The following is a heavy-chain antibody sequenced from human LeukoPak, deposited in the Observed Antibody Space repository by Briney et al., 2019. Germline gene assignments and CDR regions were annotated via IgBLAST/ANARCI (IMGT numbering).Heavy chain of an antibody. CDR3: ASGSGHTVTRY. CDR2: INHSGST. D-gene: IGHD4-11*01. J-gene: IGHJ4*02. Sequence: SETLSLTCAVSGGSFSGYYWSWIRQPPGKGLEWIGEINHSGSTNYNPSLKSRVTISVDTSKNQFSLKLSSVTAADTAVYYCASGSGHTVTRYWGQGTLVTVSS. V-gene: IGHV4-34*01. CDR1: GGSFSGYY.